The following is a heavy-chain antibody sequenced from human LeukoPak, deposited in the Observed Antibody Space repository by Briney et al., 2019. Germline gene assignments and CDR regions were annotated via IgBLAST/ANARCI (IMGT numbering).Heavy chain of an antibody. D-gene: IGHD3-10*01. CDR1: GYTFTSYD. J-gene: IGHJ4*02. V-gene: IGHV1-8*01. CDR2: MNPNSGNT. Sequence: ASVKVSCKASGYTFTSYDINWVRQAPGQGLEWMGWMNPNSGNTGYAQKFQGRVTMTRNTSISTAYMELSSLRSEDTAVYYCAKALYRYGSGSYHPFDYWGQGTLVTVSS. CDR3: AKALYRYGSGSYHPFDY.